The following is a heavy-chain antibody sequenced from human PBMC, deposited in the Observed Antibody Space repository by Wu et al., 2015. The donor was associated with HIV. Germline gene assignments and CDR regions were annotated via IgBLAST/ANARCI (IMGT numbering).Heavy chain of an antibody. CDR3: ARARGYCSGGSCYYGY. J-gene: IGHJ4*02. Sequence: QVQLVQSGAEVKKPGSSVKVSCRASGGTLRNHVISWVRQAPGQGLEWMGGIIPIFGTANYAQKFQGRVTITTDESTSTAYMELSSLRSEDTAVYYCARARGYCSGGSCYYGYWGQGTLVTVSS. CDR1: GGTLRNHV. D-gene: IGHD2-15*01. V-gene: IGHV1-69*05. CDR2: IIPIFGTA.